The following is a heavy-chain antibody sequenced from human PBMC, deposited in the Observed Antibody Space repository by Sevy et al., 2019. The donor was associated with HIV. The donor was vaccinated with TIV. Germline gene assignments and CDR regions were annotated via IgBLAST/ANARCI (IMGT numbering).Heavy chain of an antibody. CDR2: INSDGSST. J-gene: IGHJ6*02. D-gene: IGHD3-22*01. V-gene: IGHV3-74*01. CDR1: GFTFSSYW. CDR3: ARAVSRRYYYDSSGYYYYYYGMDV. Sequence: GGSLRLSCAASGFTFSSYWMHWVRQAPGKGLVWVSRINSDGSSTSYADSVKGRFTISRDNAKKTLYLQMNSLRAEDTAVYYCARAVSRRYYYDSSGYYYYYYGMDVWGQGTTVTVSS.